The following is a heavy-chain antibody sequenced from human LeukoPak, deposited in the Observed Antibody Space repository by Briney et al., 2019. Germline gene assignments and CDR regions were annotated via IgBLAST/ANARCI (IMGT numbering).Heavy chain of an antibody. Sequence: GGSLRLSCAAPGYSFDDNALSWVRQAPGKGLEWVSTINWNAEYITYADSVRGRFTISRDHAKNSVYLQMDSLRVEDTALYYCARDRMGATGNFDYWGQGTLVTVSS. CDR3: ARDRMGATGNFDY. CDR2: INWNAEYI. V-gene: IGHV3-20*04. J-gene: IGHJ4*02. CDR1: GYSFDDNA. D-gene: IGHD1-26*01.